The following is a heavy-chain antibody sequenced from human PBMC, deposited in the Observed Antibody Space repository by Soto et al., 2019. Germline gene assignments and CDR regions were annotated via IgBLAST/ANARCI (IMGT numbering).Heavy chain of an antibody. D-gene: IGHD3-9*01. V-gene: IGHV4-59*01. J-gene: IGHJ4*02. Sequence: QVQLQESGPGLVKPSETLSLTCTVSGGSISSYYWSWIRQPPGKGLDWIGYIYYSGSTNYNPSLKSRVTISVDTSKNQFSLKLSSVTAADTAVYYCARTPDILTGYYPYWGQGTLVTVSS. CDR1: GGSISSYY. CDR2: IYYSGST. CDR3: ARTPDILTGYYPY.